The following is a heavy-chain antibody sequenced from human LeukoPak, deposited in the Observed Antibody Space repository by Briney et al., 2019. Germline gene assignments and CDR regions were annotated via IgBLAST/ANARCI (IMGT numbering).Heavy chain of an antibody. J-gene: IGHJ5*02. Sequence: ASVKVSCKASGYTFTSYGISWVGQAPGQGLEWMGWISAYNGNTNYAQKLQGRVTMTTDTSTSTVYMELRSLRSDDTAIYYCARVNVEGNYINWFDPWGQGTLVTVSS. CDR2: ISAYNGNT. CDR3: ARVNVEGNYINWFDP. D-gene: IGHD1-7*01. V-gene: IGHV1-18*01. CDR1: GYTFTSYG.